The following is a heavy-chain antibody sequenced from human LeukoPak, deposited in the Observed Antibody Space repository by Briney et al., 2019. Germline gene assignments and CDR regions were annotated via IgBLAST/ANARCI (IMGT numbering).Heavy chain of an antibody. CDR1: GGTFSSYA. Sequence: ASVKVSCKASGGTFSSYAISWVRQAPGQGLEWMGGIIPIFGTANYAQKFQGRVTITADESTSTAYMELSSLRSEDTAVYYCAREFSEDIVLMVRGEVYNWFDPWGQGTLVTVSS. D-gene: IGHD2-8*01. CDR3: AREFSEDIVLMVRGEVYNWFDP. V-gene: IGHV1-69*13. J-gene: IGHJ5*02. CDR2: IIPIFGTA.